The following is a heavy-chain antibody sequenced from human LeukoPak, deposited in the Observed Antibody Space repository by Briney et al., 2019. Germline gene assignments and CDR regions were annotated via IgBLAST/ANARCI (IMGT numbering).Heavy chain of an antibody. CDR1: GFTFSNYA. J-gene: IGHJ6*02. CDR3: AREGAYCSSTSCYTIGSNYGMDV. V-gene: IGHV3-23*01. D-gene: IGHD2-2*02. Sequence: GGSLRLSCAASGFTFSNYAMSWVRQAPGKGLEWVSAISDSAGSTYYADSVKGRFTISRDNSKNTLFLQMNSLRADDTAVYHCAREGAYCSSTSCYTIGSNYGMDVWGQGTTVTVSS. CDR2: ISDSAGST.